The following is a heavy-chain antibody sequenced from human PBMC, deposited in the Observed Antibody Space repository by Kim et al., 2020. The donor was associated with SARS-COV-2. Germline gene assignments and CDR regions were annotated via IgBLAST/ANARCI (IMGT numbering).Heavy chain of an antibody. J-gene: IGHJ4*02. CDR3: ARRRGSGSYHFDY. D-gene: IGHD3-10*01. Sequence: YAGSVKGRYTISRDNSRNMGYLHRNSLRAEDTAVYHCARRRGSGSYHFDYWGQGTLVTVSS. V-gene: IGHV3-23*01.